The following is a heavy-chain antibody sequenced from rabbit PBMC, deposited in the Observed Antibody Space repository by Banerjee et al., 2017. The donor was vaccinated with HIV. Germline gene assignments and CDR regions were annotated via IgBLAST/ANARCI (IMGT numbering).Heavy chain of an antibody. CDR3: ARDDASNDYRFAFNL. D-gene: IGHD1-1*01. Sequence: QEQLEESGGDLVKPGASLTLTCTASGFSFSSSYDMCWVRQAPGKGLEWIGCIGVGSSDSTLYASCAKGRFTISKTSSTTVTLQMTSLTVADTATYFCARDDASNDYRFAFNLWGQGTLVSVS. V-gene: IGHV1S45*01. CDR1: GFSFSSSYD. CDR2: IGVGSSDST. J-gene: IGHJ4*01.